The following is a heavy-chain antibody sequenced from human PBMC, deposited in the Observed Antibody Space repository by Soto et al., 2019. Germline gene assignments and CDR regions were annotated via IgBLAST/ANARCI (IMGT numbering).Heavy chain of an antibody. Sequence: QVQLVQSGAEVKKPGSSVKVSCKASGGTFSSYTISWVRQAPGQGLEWMGRIIPILGIANYAQKFQGRVTINADNSTSTAYMELSSLRSEDTAVYYCASDPPGVVAAGYWGQGTLVTVSS. CDR1: GGTFSSYT. CDR3: ASDPPGVVAAGY. V-gene: IGHV1-69*02. D-gene: IGHD2-15*01. J-gene: IGHJ4*02. CDR2: IIPILGIA.